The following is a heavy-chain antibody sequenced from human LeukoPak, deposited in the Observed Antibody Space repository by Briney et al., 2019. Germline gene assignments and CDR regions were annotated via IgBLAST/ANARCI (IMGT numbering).Heavy chain of an antibody. CDR3: ARDRHGDFRSYYYYYYGMDV. J-gene: IGHJ6*02. V-gene: IGHV3-64*01. CDR2: ISSNGGST. D-gene: IGHD4-17*01. Sequence: GGSLRLSCAASGFTFSNYAMHWVRQAPGKGLEYVAAISSNGGSTYYANSVKGRVTISRDNSKNTLHLQMGSLRAEDMAVYYCARDRHGDFRSYYYYYYGMDVWGQGTTVTVSS. CDR1: GFTFSNYA.